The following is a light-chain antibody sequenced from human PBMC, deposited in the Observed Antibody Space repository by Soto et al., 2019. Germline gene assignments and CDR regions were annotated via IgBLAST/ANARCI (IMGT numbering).Light chain of an antibody. Sequence: DIQMTQSPSTLSASVGDRVIITCRASQSVSSWLAWYQQKPGKAPNLLIYKASILKSGVPSRFSGSGSGTEFTLTISSLQPDDFATYYCQQYDNDSWTFGQGTKGEIK. J-gene: IGKJ1*01. CDR3: QQYDNDSWT. CDR2: KAS. CDR1: QSVSSW. V-gene: IGKV1-5*03.